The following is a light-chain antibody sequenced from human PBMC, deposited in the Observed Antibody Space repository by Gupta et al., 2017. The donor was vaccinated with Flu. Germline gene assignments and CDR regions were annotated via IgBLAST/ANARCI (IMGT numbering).Light chain of an antibody. CDR1: QDITVY. CDR2: EAS. CDR3: QQFDDLPTT. Sequence: DIQMTQSPSSLSASVGDRLTITCQASQDITVYLNWYQQKPGKAPKLLIYEASKLQAGVPSRFSGSGSKTQFTLTIRSLQPEDAGIYYCQQFDDLPTTFGQGSRLDIK. V-gene: IGKV1-33*01. J-gene: IGKJ5*01.